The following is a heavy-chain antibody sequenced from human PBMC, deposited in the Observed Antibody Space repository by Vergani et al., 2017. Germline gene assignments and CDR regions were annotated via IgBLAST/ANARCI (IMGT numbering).Heavy chain of an antibody. D-gene: IGHD2-2*01. V-gene: IGHV3-23*03. J-gene: IGHJ6*03. CDR1: GFTFSSYA. CDR2: IYSGGSST. CDR3: AKDGTHCSSTSCYLLESLNYYYYYYMDV. Sequence: EVQLLESGGGLVQPGGSLRLSCAASGFTFSSYAMSWVRQAPGKGLEWVSVIYSGGSSTYYADSVKGRFTISRDNSKNTLYLQMNSLRAEDTAVYYCAKDGTHCSSTSCYLLESLNYYYYYYMDVWGKGTTVTVSS.